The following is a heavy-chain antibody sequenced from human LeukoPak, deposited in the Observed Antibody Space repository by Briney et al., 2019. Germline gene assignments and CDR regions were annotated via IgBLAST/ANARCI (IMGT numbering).Heavy chain of an antibody. CDR3: AAVFGSGYYYYFDY. Sequence: SVKVSCKASGFTFTSSSMQWVRQARGQRLEWIGWIAVGSGNTNYTQKFQGRVTITRDMSTSTAYMELSSLRSEDTAVYYCAAVFGSGYYYYFDYWGQGTLVTVSS. J-gene: IGHJ4*02. CDR1: GFTFTSSS. D-gene: IGHD3-22*01. CDR2: IAVGSGNT. V-gene: IGHV1-58*02.